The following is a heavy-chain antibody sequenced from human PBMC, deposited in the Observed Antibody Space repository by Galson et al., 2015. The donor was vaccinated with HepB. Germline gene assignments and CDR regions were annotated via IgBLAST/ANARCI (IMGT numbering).Heavy chain of an antibody. V-gene: IGHV1-3*01. CDR3: AREGDMVRGMRYGMDV. CDR2: INAGNGNT. CDR1: GYSFTSYW. D-gene: IGHD3-10*01. Sequence: QSGAEVKKPGESLKISCKGSGYSFTSYWIGWVRQAPGQRLEWMGWINAGNGNTKYSQKFQGRVTITRDTSASTAYMELSSLRSEDTAVYYCAREGDMVRGMRYGMDVWGQGTTVTVSS. J-gene: IGHJ6*02.